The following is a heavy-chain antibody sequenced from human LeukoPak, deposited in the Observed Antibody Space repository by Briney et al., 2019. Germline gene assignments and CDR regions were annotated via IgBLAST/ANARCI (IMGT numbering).Heavy chain of an antibody. CDR1: GFTFSSFW. Sequence: GGSLRLSCAGSGFTFSSFWMSWVRQAPGKGLEWVANIKEDGSEKYYVDSVKGRFTISRDNAKNSLYLQMNSLRADDTAVYYCARKYYGGRGARVTVSS. V-gene: IGHV3-7*03. CDR3: ARKYY. D-gene: IGHD2/OR15-2a*01. CDR2: IKEDGSEK. J-gene: IGHJ4*02.